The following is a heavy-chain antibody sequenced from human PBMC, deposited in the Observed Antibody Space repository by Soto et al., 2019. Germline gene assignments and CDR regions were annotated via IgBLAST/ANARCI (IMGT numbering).Heavy chain of an antibody. J-gene: IGHJ4*02. CDR2: LHHGGST. Sequence: PSETLSLTCDVSRYSINNNNCWSLGRQSPGGGLEWIGELHHGGSTNYNPSLESRVTFSVDISKNQFFLKLSSVTAADTAVYYCTKNSAYALDYWGQGTLVT. D-gene: IGHD5-12*01. V-gene: IGHV4-4*02. CDR1: RYSINNNNC. CDR3: TKNSAYALDY.